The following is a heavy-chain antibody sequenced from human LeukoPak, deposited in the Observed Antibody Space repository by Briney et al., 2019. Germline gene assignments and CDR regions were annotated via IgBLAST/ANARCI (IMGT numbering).Heavy chain of an antibody. CDR3: AGKQAGIHYFDY. V-gene: IGHV4-31*03. Sequence: PSQTLSLTCTVSGGSVSSGNYYWTWIRQHPGRGLEWIGYIYYSGNTYYNPSLKSRVTISADTSKNQFSVNLSSVTAADTAVYYCAGKQAGIHYFDYWGQGILVTVSS. J-gene: IGHJ4*02. CDR2: IYYSGNT. CDR1: GGSVSSGNYY.